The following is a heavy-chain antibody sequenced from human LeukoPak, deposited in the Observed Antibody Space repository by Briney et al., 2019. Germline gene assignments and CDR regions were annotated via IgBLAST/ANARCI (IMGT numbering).Heavy chain of an antibody. CDR3: SRVWSYYYDSSGYYPYYFDY. V-gene: IGHV3-48*04. D-gene: IGHD3-22*01. CDR2: ISSSSSTI. J-gene: IGHJ4*02. Sequence: GGSLRLSCAASGFTFSSYSMNWVRQAPGKGLEWVSYISSSSSTIYYADSVKGRFTISRDNAKNSLYLQMNSLRAEDTAVYYCSRVWSYYYDSSGYYPYYFDYWGQGTLVTVSS. CDR1: GFTFSSYS.